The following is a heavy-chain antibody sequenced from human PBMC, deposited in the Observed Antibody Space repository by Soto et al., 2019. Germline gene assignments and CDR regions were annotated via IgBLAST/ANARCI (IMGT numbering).Heavy chain of an antibody. D-gene: IGHD2-2*01. J-gene: IGHJ6*02. CDR1: GYTFTNYD. V-gene: IGHV1-8*01. Sequence: ASVKVSCKASGYTFTNYDIYWVRQATGQGLEWMGWMNPKSASTGYAQRFLGRVTMTRDTSKTTAYMELSSLTSDDTAVYFCARCSGTSSQYFYYYEMDVWGQGTTVTVSS. CDR3: ARCSGTSSQYFYYYEMDV. CDR2: MNPKSAST.